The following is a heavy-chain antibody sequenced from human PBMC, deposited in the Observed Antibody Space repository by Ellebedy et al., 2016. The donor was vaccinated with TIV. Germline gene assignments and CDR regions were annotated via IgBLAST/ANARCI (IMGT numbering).Heavy chain of an antibody. D-gene: IGHD1-26*01. J-gene: IGHJ3*01. CDR1: GFTFSKSG. CDR3: ATDGSYGDHLSPAHAFVF. CDR2: ISGSGGST. Sequence: GESLKISCAASGFTFSKSGMSWVRQAPGKGLEWVSSISGSGGSTYYADSVRGRFTSTRDNSKNTLYLQMNSLTVEDTAVYYCATDGSYGDHLSPAHAFVFWGQGTTVTVSS. V-gene: IGHV3-23*01.